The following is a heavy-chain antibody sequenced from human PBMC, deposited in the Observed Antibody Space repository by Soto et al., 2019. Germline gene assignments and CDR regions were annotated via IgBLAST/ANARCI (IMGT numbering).Heavy chain of an antibody. CDR2: ISSRSTYT. J-gene: IGHJ4*02. V-gene: IGHV3-11*05. CDR3: ARGNYGWYLGDFGH. Sequence: QVQLVESGGGLVRPGGSLRLSCAASGFTFSDYYMTWIRQAPGKGLEWVSYISSRSTYTNYADSVKGRFTISRDNAKNSLYLQMNRLRAEDTAVYYCARGNYGWYLGDFGHWGQGTLVTVSS. CDR1: GFTFSDYY. D-gene: IGHD6-19*01.